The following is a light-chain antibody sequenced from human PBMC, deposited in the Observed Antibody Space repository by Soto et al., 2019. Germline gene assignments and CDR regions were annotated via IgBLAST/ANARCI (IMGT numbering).Light chain of an antibody. V-gene: IGKV1-39*01. J-gene: IGKJ5*01. CDR1: QSVSTY. CDR3: QQSYSTPGT. CDR2: AAS. Sequence: EIRTTLCPTCLSAAVGDRVNSTCRTSQSVSTYLNWYQKKLGKAPKLLIYAASTLRSGVPSGFRGSGSGTDFTLTISSLQVEDSATYYCQQSYSTPGTFGQGTRLEI.